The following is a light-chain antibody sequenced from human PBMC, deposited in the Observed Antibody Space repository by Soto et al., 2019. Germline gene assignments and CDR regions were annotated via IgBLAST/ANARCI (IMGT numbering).Light chain of an antibody. CDR3: SSYTSGSTLEV. Sequence: QSALTQPASVSGSPGQSITISCTGTSSDVGGYNYVSWYQQHPGKAPKLIIYDVSNRPSGVSNRFSGSKSGNTASLTISGLQAEDEADYYCSSYTSGSTLEVFGTGTQLTVL. V-gene: IGLV2-14*01. J-gene: IGLJ1*01. CDR1: SSDVGGYNY. CDR2: DVS.